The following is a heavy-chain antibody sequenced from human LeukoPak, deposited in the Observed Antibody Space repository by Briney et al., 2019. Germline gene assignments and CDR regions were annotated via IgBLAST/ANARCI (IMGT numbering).Heavy chain of an antibody. CDR2: IKQDGSEK. V-gene: IGHV3-7*01. CDR1: GFTFSSYW. J-gene: IGHJ3*02. D-gene: IGHD6-19*01. Sequence: PGGSLRLSCAASGFTFSSYWMSWVRQAPGKGLEWVANIKQDGSEKYYVDSVKGRFTISRDNAKNSLYLQMNSLRAEDTAVYYCARDGGQWLEYDAFDIWGQGTMVTVSS. CDR3: ARDGGQWLEYDAFDI.